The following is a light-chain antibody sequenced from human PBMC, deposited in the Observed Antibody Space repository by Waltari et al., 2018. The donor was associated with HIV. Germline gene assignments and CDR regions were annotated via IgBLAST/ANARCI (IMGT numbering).Light chain of an antibody. J-gene: IGKJ1*01. CDR1: QSVLYTSTNENY. CDR2: WAS. V-gene: IGKV4-1*01. Sequence: DIVMTQSPYSLAMSLGERATINCKSSQSVLYTSTNENYLAWYQQNPGQPPKLLIYWASTRQSGVPDRFNGSGSGTDFTLTISGLQAEDVALYYCQQYYSTPRTFGRGTKVEI. CDR3: QQYYSTPRT.